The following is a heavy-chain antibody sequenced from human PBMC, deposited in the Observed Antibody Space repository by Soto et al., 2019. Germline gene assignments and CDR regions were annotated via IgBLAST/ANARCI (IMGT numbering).Heavy chain of an antibody. D-gene: IGHD6-19*01. J-gene: IGHJ4*02. Sequence: EVQLVESGGGLVQPGRSLRLSCAASGFTFDDYAMHWVRQVPGKGLEWVSGISWNSGDIGYADSVEGRFTISRDNAKNSRYLQMNSLRAEDTALYYGAKGGSGAVAGRTDYWGQGALVTVSS. V-gene: IGHV3-9*01. CDR3: AKGGSGAVAGRTDY. CDR2: ISWNSGDI. CDR1: GFTFDDYA.